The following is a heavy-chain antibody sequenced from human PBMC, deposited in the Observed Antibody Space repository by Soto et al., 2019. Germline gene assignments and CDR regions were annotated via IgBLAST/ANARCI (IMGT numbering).Heavy chain of an antibody. J-gene: IGHJ6*02. V-gene: IGHV5-51*01. D-gene: IGHD2-2*03. CDR1: GYSFTSYW. Sequence: GESLKISCMGSGYSFTSYWIGWVRQMPGKGLEWMGIIYPGDSDTRYRPSFQGQVTISADRSISTAYLQWSSLKASDTAMYYCARAPGYCSSTSCRPTYGMDVWGQGTTVTVSS. CDR3: ARAPGYCSSTSCRPTYGMDV. CDR2: IYPGDSDT.